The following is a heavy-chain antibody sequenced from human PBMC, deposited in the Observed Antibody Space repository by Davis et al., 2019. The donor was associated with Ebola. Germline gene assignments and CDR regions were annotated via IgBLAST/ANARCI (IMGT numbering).Heavy chain of an antibody. D-gene: IGHD6-19*01. J-gene: IGHJ4*02. V-gene: IGHV1-18*01. Sequence: ASVKVSCKASGYTFTSYGISWVRQAPGQGLEWMGWISAYNGNTNYAQKLKGRVTMTTDTSTSTAYMELRSLRSDDTAVYYCARDHHIAVAGAPGYWGQGTLVTVSS. CDR1: GYTFTSYG. CDR2: ISAYNGNT. CDR3: ARDHHIAVAGAPGY.